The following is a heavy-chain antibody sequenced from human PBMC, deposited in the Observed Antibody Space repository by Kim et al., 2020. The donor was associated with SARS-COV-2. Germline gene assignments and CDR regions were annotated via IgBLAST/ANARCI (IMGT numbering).Heavy chain of an antibody. CDR3: ARAPVRYFDWSPRMEV. D-gene: IGHD3-9*01. CDR2: INAGNGNT. CDR1: GYTFTSYA. V-gene: IGHV1-3*01. J-gene: IGHJ6*02. Sequence: ASVKVSCKASGYTFTSYAMHWVRQAPGQRLEWMGWINAGNGNTKYSQKFQGRVTITRDTSASTAYMELSSLRSEDTAVYYCARAPVRYFDWSPRMEVWGQGTTVTVSS.